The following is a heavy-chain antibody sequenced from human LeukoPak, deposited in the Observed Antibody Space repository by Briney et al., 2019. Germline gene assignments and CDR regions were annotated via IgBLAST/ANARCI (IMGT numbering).Heavy chain of an antibody. V-gene: IGHV4-4*07. J-gene: IGHJ4*02. CDR1: GGSISSYY. D-gene: IGHD5-24*01. Sequence: SETLSLTCTVSGGSISSYYWSWIRQPAGKGLEWIGRIYTSGSTNYNPSLKSRVTMSVDTSKNQSSLKLSSVTAADTAVYYCARGGRRDGYNYFFTPHGTSLHFDYWGQGTLVTVSS. CDR2: IYTSGST. CDR3: ARGGRRDGYNYFFTPHGTSLHFDY.